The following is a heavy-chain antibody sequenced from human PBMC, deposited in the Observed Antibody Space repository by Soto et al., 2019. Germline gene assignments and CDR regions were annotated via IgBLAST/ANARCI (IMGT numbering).Heavy chain of an antibody. Sequence: QVQLVQSGGEVKKPGASVKVSCQASGYTFNSYAISWVRQAPGQGLEWMGWISPSTGDTDQAQNFQDRVIMTLXXXXXXAXXXXXXXXXXXXXXXXXXXXXXXXXXXXXCWHFDFWGRGTLVTVSS. CDR3: XXXXXXXXXXXXCWHFDF. V-gene: IGHV1-18*01. J-gene: IGHJ5*01. CDR2: ISPSTGDT. CDR1: GYTFNSYA.